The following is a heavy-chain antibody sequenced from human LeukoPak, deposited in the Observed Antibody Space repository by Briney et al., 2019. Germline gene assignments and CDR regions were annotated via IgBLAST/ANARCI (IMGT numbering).Heavy chain of an antibody. V-gene: IGHV1-18*01. D-gene: IGHD3-22*01. CDR2: ISTYNGYT. J-gene: IGHJ4*02. CDR3: SRALINDYDSSGYAGGGFLIVDY. CDR1: GYTFTNYG. Sequence: ASVKVSCKAAGYTFTNYGINWGRQAPGQGLEWMGWISTYNGYTNYAQKLPGRVTMTTATYTSTDYMDLRSLRSEDTAMYSCSRALINDYDSSGYAGGGFLIVDYWGQGTLVTVSS.